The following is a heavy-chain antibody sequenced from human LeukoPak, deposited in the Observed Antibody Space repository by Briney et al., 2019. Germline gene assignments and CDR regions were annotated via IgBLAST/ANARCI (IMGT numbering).Heavy chain of an antibody. CDR2: ISSSSSYI. D-gene: IGHD3-10*01. V-gene: IGHV3-21*01. CDR1: GFTFSSYS. Sequence: GALILSCAASGFTFSSYSMNWVRPAPGKGLEWVSSISSSSSYIYYADSVKGRFTISRDNAKNSLYLQMNSLRAEDTAVYYCARGGGGSGSYNPHFDYWGQGTLVTVSS. CDR3: ARGGGGSGSYNPHFDY. J-gene: IGHJ4*02.